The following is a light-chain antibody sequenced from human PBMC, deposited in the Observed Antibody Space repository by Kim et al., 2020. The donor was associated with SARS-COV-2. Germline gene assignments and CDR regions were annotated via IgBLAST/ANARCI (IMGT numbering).Light chain of an antibody. Sequence: SPGERATRSCRASQSVSSSYLAWYQQKPGQAPRLLIYSASSRATGIPDRFSGSGYGTDFSLTIRRLEPEDFAVYYCQQYGNSPWTFGQGTKVDIK. V-gene: IGKV3-20*01. J-gene: IGKJ1*01. CDR1: QSVSSSY. CDR2: SAS. CDR3: QQYGNSPWT.